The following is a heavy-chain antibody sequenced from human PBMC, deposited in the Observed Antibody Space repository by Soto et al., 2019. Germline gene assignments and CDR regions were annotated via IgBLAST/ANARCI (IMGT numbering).Heavy chain of an antibody. CDR1: GGSISSGDYY. CDR3: ARSNTHYYDSSGYYFTYYYYGMDV. J-gene: IGHJ6*02. D-gene: IGHD3-22*01. CDR2: IYYSGST. V-gene: IGHV4-30-4*01. Sequence: SETLSLTCTVSGGSISSGDYYWSWIRQPPGKGLEWIGYIYYSGSTYYNPSLKSRVTISVDTSKNQFSLKLSSVTAADTAVYYCARSNTHYYDSSGYYFTYYYYGMDVWGQGTTVTVSS.